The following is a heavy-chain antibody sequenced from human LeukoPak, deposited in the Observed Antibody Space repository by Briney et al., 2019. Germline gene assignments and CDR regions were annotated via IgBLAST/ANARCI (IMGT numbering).Heavy chain of an antibody. J-gene: IGHJ4*02. Sequence: PSETLSLTCAVYGGSFGGYYWSWIRQPPGKGLEWIGEINHSGSTNYNPSLKSRVTISVDTSKNQFSLKLSSVTAADTAVYYCAREGDYYDSSGADYWGRGTLVTVSS. CDR3: AREGDYYDSSGADY. V-gene: IGHV4-34*01. D-gene: IGHD3-22*01. CDR1: GGSFGGYY. CDR2: INHSGST.